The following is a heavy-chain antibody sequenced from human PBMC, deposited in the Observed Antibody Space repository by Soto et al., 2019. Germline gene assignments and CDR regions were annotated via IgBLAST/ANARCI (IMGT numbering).Heavy chain of an antibody. D-gene: IGHD2-2*01. CDR2: IDPKNGNT. CDR3: AKEYCGSSRCFLPDY. CDR1: GYTFTTCG. V-gene: IGHV1-18*01. J-gene: IGHJ4*02. Sequence: GASGKVYCRASGYTFTTCGTSCVRQAPGQGLEWMGWIDPKNGNTKDAQKFQGRVTMTTDTSTSTAYMELRSLRSDDTAVYYCAKEYCGSSRCFLPDYWGQGALVTVSS.